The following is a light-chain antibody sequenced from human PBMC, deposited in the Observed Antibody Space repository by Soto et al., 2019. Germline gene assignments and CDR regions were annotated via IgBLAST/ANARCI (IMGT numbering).Light chain of an antibody. CDR2: DAS. J-gene: IGKJ1*01. CDR3: QQYKSYWT. Sequence: DIQMTLSLSTLSAYVGDGVTITCRASQRISTWLAWYQQKPGKAPKLLISDASSLETGVPSRFSGSGSGTEFTLTINSLQPDDFATYYCQQYKSYWTFGQGTNVDIK. CDR1: QRISTW. V-gene: IGKV1-5*01.